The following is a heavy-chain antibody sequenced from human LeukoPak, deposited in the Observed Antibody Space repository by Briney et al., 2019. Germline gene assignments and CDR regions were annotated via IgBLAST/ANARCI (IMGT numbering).Heavy chain of an antibody. CDR1: GDSINSNY. CDR2: IYTSGST. D-gene: IGHD2-8*01. CDR3: ARGLKGTNAVDY. V-gene: IGHV4-4*07. J-gene: IGHJ4*02. Sequence: SETLSLTCSVSGDSINSNYWSWIRQPAGKGLEWIGRIYTSGSTKYNPSLRSRVTMSVDTSKNQFSLKLTGVTAADTAVYYCARGLKGTNAVDYWGQGILVTVSS.